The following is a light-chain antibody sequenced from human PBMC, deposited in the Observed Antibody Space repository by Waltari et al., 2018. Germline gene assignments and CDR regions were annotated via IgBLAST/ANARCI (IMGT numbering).Light chain of an antibody. V-gene: IGLV1-51*02. CDR1: TSKICKNY. CDR2: GNG. CDR3: GTWDNTLSAV. Sequence: QSVLTQPPSVSAAPGQKVTISCTGSTSKICKNYASWYQQFPGAAPKVLSFGNGKRATGIPDRFSGSKSGTSATLDITGLQTGDEADYYCGTWDNTLSAVFGGGTKVTVL. J-gene: IGLJ2*01.